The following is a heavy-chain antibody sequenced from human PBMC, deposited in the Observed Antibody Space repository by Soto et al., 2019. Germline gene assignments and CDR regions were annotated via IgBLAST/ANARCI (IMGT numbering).Heavy chain of an antibody. CDR3: TREVEGKDIVVVPAIPIDY. V-gene: IGHV3-49*03. Sequence: GGSLRLSCTASGFTFGDYTMSWFRQAPGKGLEWVGFIRSKAYGGTTEYAASVKGRFTISRDDSKSIAYLQMNSLKTEDTAVYYCTREVEGKDIVVVPAIPIDYWGQGTLVTVSS. CDR1: GFTFGDYT. J-gene: IGHJ4*02. CDR2: IRSKAYGGTT. D-gene: IGHD2-2*01.